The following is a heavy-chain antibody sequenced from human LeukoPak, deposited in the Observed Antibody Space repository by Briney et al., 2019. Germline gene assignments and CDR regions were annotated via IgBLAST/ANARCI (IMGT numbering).Heavy chain of an antibody. CDR2: INPSGGST. Sequence: ASVKVSCKASGYTFTSYYMHWVRQAPGQGLEWMGIINPSGGSTSYAQKFQGRVTMTRDTSTSTAYMELRSLRSDDTAVYYCARPGEEVPAAYDYWGQGTLVTVSS. J-gene: IGHJ4*02. D-gene: IGHD2-2*01. V-gene: IGHV1-46*01. CDR3: ARPGEEVPAAYDY. CDR1: GYTFTSYY.